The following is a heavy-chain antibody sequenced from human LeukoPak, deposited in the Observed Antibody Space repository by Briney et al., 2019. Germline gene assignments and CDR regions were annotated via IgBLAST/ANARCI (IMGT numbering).Heavy chain of an antibody. CDR2: IYYSGST. Sequence: SETLSLTCAVSGGSISSGGYSWSWIRQPPGKGLEWIGYIYYSGSTNYNPSLKSRVTISVDTSKNQFSLKLSSVTAADTAAYYCARHFDYWGQGTLVTVSS. CDR1: GGSISSGGYS. V-gene: IGHV4-61*08. J-gene: IGHJ4*02. CDR3: ARHFDY.